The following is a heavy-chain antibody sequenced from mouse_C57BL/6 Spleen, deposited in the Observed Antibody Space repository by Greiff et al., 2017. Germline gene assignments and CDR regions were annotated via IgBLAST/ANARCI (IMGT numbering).Heavy chain of an antibody. CDR3: AREGLGQNFDY. CDR1: GYTFTSYW. V-gene: IGHV1-69*01. J-gene: IGHJ2*01. CDR2: IDPSDSYN. D-gene: IGHD4-1*01. Sequence: QVQLQQPGAELVMPGASVKLSCKASGYTFTSYWMHWVKQRPGQGLEWIGEIDPSDSYNNYNQKFKGKSTLTVDKSSSTAYMQLSSLTSEDSAVYYCAREGLGQNFDYWGQGTTLTVSS.